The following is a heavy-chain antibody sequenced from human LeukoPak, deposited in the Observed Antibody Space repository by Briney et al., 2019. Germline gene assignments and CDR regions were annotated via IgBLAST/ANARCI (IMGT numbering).Heavy chain of an antibody. CDR1: GFTFSSYS. J-gene: IGHJ3*02. CDR3: AKTRGVAGSDAFDI. CDR2: ISSRSSTI. Sequence: QPGGSLRLSCAASGFTFSSYSMNWVRQAPGKGLEWVSYISSRSSTIYYADSVKGRFTISRDNAKNSLYLQMNSLRAEDTAVYYCAKTRGVAGSDAFDIWGQGTMVTVSS. D-gene: IGHD6-19*01. V-gene: IGHV3-48*04.